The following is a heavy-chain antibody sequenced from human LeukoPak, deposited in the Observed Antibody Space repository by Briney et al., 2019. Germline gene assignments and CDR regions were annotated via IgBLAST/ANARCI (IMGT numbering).Heavy chain of an antibody. CDR3: AKDAGDSSGYYYVEGSFDY. J-gene: IGHJ4*02. Sequence: GRSLSLSCAASGFTFSSYAMHWVRQAPGKGLEWVAVISYDGSNKYYADSVKGRFTISRDNSKNTLYLQMNSLRAEDTAVYYCAKDAGDSSGYYYVEGSFDYWGQGTLVTVSS. V-gene: IGHV3-30-3*01. CDR1: GFTFSSYA. D-gene: IGHD3-22*01. CDR2: ISYDGSNK.